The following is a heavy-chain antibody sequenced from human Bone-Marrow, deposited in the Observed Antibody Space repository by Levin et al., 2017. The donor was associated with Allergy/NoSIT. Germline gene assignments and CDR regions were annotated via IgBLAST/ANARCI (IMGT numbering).Heavy chain of an antibody. J-gene: IGHJ4*02. Sequence: MSGGSLRLSCIVSGFSFNYAWMSWVRQAPGKGLEWVGRIKSNPGGGTTDYAAPVKGRFTMSRDDSKNTLFLQMNSLKIEDSAVYYCATALGGCSSVTCYAFDHWGQGTLVTVSS. D-gene: IGHD2-2*01. CDR2: IKSNPGGGTT. V-gene: IGHV3-15*01. CDR1: GFSFNYAW. CDR3: ATALGGCSSVTCYAFDH.